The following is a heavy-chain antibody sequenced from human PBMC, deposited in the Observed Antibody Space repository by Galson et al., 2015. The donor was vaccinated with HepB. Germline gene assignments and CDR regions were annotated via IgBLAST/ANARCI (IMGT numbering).Heavy chain of an antibody. CDR1: GFIFSDYY. D-gene: IGHD3-16*01. Sequence: SLRLSCAASGFIFSDYYMNWIRQAPGKGLEWVSYISSESSDTNYADSVKGRFTISRDNAKSTMFLQMNSLRAEDTAEYYCARGGIMISADWGQGTLVTVSS. CDR2: ISSESSDT. CDR3: ARGGIMISAD. J-gene: IGHJ4*02. V-gene: IGHV3-11*06.